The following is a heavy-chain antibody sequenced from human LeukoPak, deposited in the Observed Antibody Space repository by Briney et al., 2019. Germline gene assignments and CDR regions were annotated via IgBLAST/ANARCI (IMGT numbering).Heavy chain of an antibody. CDR3: AAGYIGGAMVTNAFDI. CDR2: IVVGSGNT. CDR1: GFSFTNSA. Sequence: GASVKVSCKASGFSFTNSAVQWVRQARGQGLEWIGWIVVGSGNTIYVQKFQERVTITRDMSTSTAYMELSSLRSEDTAAYYCAAGYIGGAMVTNAFDIWGQGTMVTVSS. D-gene: IGHD5-18*01. V-gene: IGHV1-58*01. J-gene: IGHJ3*02.